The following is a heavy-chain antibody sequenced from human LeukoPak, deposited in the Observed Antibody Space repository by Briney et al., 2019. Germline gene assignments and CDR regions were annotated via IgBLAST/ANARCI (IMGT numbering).Heavy chain of an antibody. Sequence: GESLKISCKGSGYTFTTYWIAWVRQMPGKGLEWMGIIYPGDSDTRYSLSFQGQVTISADKSISTAYLQWSSLKASDTAMFYCARLGITGTTLYYFDYWGQGTLVTVSS. CDR3: ARLGITGTTLYYFDY. CDR2: IYPGDSDT. J-gene: IGHJ4*02. D-gene: IGHD1-20*01. CDR1: GYTFTTYW. V-gene: IGHV5-51*01.